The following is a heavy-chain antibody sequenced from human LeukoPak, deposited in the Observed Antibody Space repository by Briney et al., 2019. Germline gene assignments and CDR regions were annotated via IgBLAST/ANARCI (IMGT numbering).Heavy chain of an antibody. CDR1: GFTLRNYW. J-gene: IGHJ4*01. CDR3: PRYSSSSGGASYYLDY. V-gene: IGHV3-74*01. CDR2: ISGDGSVT. D-gene: IGHD6-6*01. Sequence: GGCLRLSCTASGFTLRNYWMHWVRQVPGKRLVWVSRISGDGSVTNYADSVQGRFTISRDNAKNILYLQINSLRSEYTAVYYCPRYSSSSGGASYYLDYWGHGTLVTVSS.